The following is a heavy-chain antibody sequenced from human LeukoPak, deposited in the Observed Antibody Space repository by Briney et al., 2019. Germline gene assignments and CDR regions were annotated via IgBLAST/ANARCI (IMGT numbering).Heavy chain of an antibody. V-gene: IGHV4-39*07. Sequence: SETLSLTCTVSDDSISSTSYYWGWIRQPPGKGLEWIGSVHYSGRTYYNPSLRSRVTISLDTSKNQFSLKLRSVTAADTAVYYCASYCSRTNCYGLDAFDIWGQGIMVTVSS. J-gene: IGHJ3*02. CDR3: ASYCSRTNCYGLDAFDI. CDR2: VHYSGRT. D-gene: IGHD2-2*01. CDR1: DDSISSTSYY.